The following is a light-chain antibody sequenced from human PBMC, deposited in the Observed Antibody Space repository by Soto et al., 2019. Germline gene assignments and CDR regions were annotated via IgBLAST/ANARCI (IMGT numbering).Light chain of an antibody. CDR2: GVS. J-gene: IGKJ5*01. V-gene: IGKV3D-15*01. CDR3: QQYNNWPPQIT. Sequence: EIVLTQSPATLSLSPGERATLSCRASQSVSSYLAWYQQKPGQAPRLLIYGVSNRATGIPDRFSGSGSGTEFTLTISSLQSEDFAVYYCQQYNNWPPQITFGQGTRLEIK. CDR1: QSVSSY.